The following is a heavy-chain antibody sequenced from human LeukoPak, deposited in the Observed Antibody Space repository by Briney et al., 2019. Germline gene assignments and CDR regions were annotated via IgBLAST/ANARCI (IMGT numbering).Heavy chain of an antibody. CDR1: GGTFSSYA. CDR2: IIPIFGTA. V-gene: IGHV1-69*06. CDR3: AKEYSSSWYAFNI. J-gene: IGHJ3*02. Sequence: ASVKVSCKASGGTFSSYAISWVRQAPGQGLEWMGGIIPIFGTANYAQKFQGRVTITADKSTSTAYMELSNLRSEDTAVYYCAKEYSSSWYAFNIWGQGTMVTVSS. D-gene: IGHD6-13*01.